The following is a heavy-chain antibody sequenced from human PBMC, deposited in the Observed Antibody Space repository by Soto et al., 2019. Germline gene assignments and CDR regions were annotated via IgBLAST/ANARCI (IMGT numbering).Heavy chain of an antibody. CDR3: ARFLGGAGSYYDGQNYNYYNGMDV. J-gene: IGHJ6*02. CDR2: IIPIFGTA. V-gene: IGHV1-69*13. CDR1: GGTFSSYA. D-gene: IGHD3-10*01. Sequence: GASVKVSCKASGGTFSSYAISWVRQAPGQGLEWMGGIIPIFGTANYAQKFQGRVTITADESTSTAYMELSSLTSEDTAVYYCARFLGGAGSYYDGQNYNYYNGMDVWGQGTTVTVSS.